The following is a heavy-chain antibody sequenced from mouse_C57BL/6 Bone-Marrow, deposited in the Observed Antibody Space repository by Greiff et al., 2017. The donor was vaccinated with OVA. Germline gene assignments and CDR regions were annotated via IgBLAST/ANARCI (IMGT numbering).Heavy chain of an antibody. CDR1: GYTFTSYG. V-gene: IGHV1-81*01. CDR3: ARGYDYEPFAY. CDR2: IYPRSGNT. Sequence: QVQLQQSGAELARPGASVTLSCKASGYTFTSYGISWVKQRTGQGLEWIGEIYPRSGNTYYNEKFKGKATLTADTSSSTAYMELRSLTCEDSAVYFCARGYDYEPFAYWGQGTLVTVSA. D-gene: IGHD2-4*01. J-gene: IGHJ3*01.